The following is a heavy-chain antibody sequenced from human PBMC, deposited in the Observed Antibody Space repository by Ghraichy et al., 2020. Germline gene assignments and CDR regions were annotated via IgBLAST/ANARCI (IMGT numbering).Heavy chain of an antibody. D-gene: IGHD4-17*01. J-gene: IGHJ6*02. V-gene: IGHV3-7*01. Sequence: GGSLRLSCAASGFTFSASWMTWVRQAPGMGLEWVATITSDGSEQYYVDSDTGRFAISRDNAQKSLFLLMTSLRAGDTAVYYCARDRGKKTVTTSLGYFYGMDVWGQGTSVTVSS. CDR2: ITSDGSEQ. CDR1: GFTFSASW. CDR3: ARDRGKKTVTTSLGYFYGMDV.